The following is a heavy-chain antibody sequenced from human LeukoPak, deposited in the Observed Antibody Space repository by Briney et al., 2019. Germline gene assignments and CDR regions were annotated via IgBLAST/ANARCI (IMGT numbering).Heavy chain of an antibody. Sequence: SETLSLTCTVSGGSVSSGSYYWNWIRQPPGKGLEWIGYIYYSGSTNYNPSLKSRVTISVDTSKNQFSLKLSSVTAADTAVYYCARVLVEATTLIDYWGQGTLVTVSS. J-gene: IGHJ4*02. CDR1: GGSVSSGSYY. V-gene: IGHV4-61*01. CDR3: ARVLVEATTLIDY. CDR2: IYYSGST. D-gene: IGHD5-12*01.